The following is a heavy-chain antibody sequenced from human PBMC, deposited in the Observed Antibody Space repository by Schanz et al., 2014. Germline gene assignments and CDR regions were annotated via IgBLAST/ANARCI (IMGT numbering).Heavy chain of an antibody. V-gene: IGHV3-7*01. CDR2: IKQDESER. Sequence: EVQLVESGGGLVQPGGSLRLSCAASGFTFSTYWMSWVRQAPGKGVEWVANIKQDESERSYVDSVKGRFTISRDNDKNSLYLQMNSLRAEDTAVYYCARDKGGYYPFDYWGQGTLVTVSS. CDR3: ARDKGGYYPFDY. D-gene: IGHD3-3*01. J-gene: IGHJ4*02. CDR1: GFTFSTYW.